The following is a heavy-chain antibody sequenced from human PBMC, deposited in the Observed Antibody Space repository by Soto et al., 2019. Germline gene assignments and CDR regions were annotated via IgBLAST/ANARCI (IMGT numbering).Heavy chain of an antibody. CDR3: AREVEYTSAFGISSSFDY. CDR2: ISKGESNL. D-gene: IGHD6-19*01. CDR1: GFTLSSYA. Sequence: QGQLEESGGGVVQPGRSLRLSCAASGFTLSSYAIHWVRQAPGKGLEWVTVISKGESNLYFADSVKGRFTISRDNSKNTLYLQMNSLRSEDTAVYYCAREVEYTSAFGISSSFDYWGQGTLVTVSS. J-gene: IGHJ4*02. V-gene: IGHV3-30-3*01.